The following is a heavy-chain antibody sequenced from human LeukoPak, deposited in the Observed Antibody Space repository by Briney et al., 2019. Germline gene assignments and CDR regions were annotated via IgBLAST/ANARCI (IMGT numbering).Heavy chain of an antibody. D-gene: IGHD3-22*01. V-gene: IGHV1-2*02. CDR2: INPNSGGT. CDR1: GYTFTGYY. J-gene: IGHJ4*02. Sequence: ASVKVSCKASGYTFTGYYMHWVRQAPGQGLEWMGWINPNSGGTNYAQKFQGRVTMTRDTSISTAYMELSRLRSDDTAVYYCARSPYYYDSNGYLDYWGQGTLVTVSS. CDR3: ARSPYYYDSNGYLDY.